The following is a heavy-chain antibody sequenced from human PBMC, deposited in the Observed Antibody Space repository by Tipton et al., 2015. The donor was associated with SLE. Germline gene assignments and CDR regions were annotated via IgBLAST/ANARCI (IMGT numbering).Heavy chain of an antibody. CDR3: ARDRAICTRTTCYGDNWFDP. Sequence: LRLSCTVSGGSISNSDYFWGWVRQSPEKGLEWIGIIHYSGTTYYNPSLKSRVTISVDTSKNQFSRKVNSLTAADTAVYYCARDRAICTRTTCYGDNWFDPWGQGTLVTVSS. CDR2: IHYSGTT. J-gene: IGHJ5*02. CDR1: GGSISNSDYF. V-gene: IGHV4-39*07. D-gene: IGHD2-2*01.